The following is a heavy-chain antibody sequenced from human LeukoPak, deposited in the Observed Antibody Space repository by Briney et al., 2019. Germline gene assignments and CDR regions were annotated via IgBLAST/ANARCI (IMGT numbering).Heavy chain of an antibody. CDR1: GGSFTDYF. J-gene: IGHJ6*02. Sequence: SETLSLTCDVFGGSFTDYFWTWLRQSPGKGLEWIGEINDYTGNTNYNPSLNSRVSISLEKSRNQFSLELRSVTAADTAVYYCARGRIAKIVVVHSFHYGMDVWGQGTTVTVSS. CDR3: ARGRIAKIVVVHSFHYGMDV. V-gene: IGHV4-34*01. CDR2: INDYTGNT. D-gene: IGHD3-22*01.